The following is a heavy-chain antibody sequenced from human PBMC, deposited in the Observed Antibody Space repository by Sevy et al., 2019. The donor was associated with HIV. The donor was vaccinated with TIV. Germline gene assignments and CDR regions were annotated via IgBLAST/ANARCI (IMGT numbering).Heavy chain of an antibody. CDR1: GFTFSSYA. CDR3: AKESPGYNYDSSGSLDY. Sequence: GGSLRLSCAASGFTFSSYAMSWVRQAPGKGLEWVSAISGSGGSTDYADSVKGRFTISRDNSKNTLYLQMNSLRAEDTAVYYCAKESPGYNYDSSGSLDYWGQGTLVTVSS. V-gene: IGHV3-23*01. J-gene: IGHJ4*02. CDR2: ISGSGGST. D-gene: IGHD3-22*01.